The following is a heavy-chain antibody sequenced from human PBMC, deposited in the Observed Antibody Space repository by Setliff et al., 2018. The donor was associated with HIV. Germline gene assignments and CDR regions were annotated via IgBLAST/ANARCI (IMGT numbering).Heavy chain of an antibody. V-gene: IGHV4-4*09. CDR3: AGCSGGSCPFDAFDI. Sequence: PSETLSLTCTVSGGSISSYYWSWIRQPPGKGLEWIGYIYTSGSTNCNPSLKSRVTISVDTSKNQFSLKLSSVTAADTAVYYCAGCSGGSCPFDAFDIWGQGTMVTVSS. J-gene: IGHJ3*02. CDR2: IYTSGST. CDR1: GGSISSYY. D-gene: IGHD2-15*01.